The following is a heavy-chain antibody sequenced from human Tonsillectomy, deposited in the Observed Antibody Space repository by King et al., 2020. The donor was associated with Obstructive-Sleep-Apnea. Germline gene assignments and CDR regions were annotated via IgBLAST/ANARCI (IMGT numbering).Heavy chain of an antibody. D-gene: IGHD3-10*01. Sequence: VQLVESGGGLVQPGRSLRLSCAASGFTFDDYAMHWVRQAPGKGLEWVSGISWNSGSICYADSVKGRFTISRDNAKNSLYLQMNSLRAEDTALYYCATITMVRGVIITGAFDIWGQGTMVTVSS. CDR1: GFTFDDYA. CDR3: ATITMVRGVIITGAFDI. CDR2: ISWNSGSI. J-gene: IGHJ3*02. V-gene: IGHV3-9*01.